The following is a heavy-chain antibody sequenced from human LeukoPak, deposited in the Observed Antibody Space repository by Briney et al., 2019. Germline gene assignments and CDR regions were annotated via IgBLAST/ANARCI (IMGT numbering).Heavy chain of an antibody. J-gene: IGHJ4*02. CDR2: FYISGST. CDR1: GGSISSYY. CDR3: ARDFLLQSEGLFDY. D-gene: IGHD4-11*01. Sequence: SETLSLTCTVSGGSISSYYWSWIRQPAGKGLEWIGRFYISGSTNYNPSLKSRVTMSVDTSKNQFSLRLNSVIAADTAVYYCARDFLLQSEGLFDYWGQGTLVTVSS. V-gene: IGHV4-4*07.